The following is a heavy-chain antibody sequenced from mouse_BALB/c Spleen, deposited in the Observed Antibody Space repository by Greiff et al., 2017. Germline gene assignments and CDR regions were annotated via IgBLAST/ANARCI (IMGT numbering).Heavy chain of an antibody. CDR1: GFTFSSYG. J-gene: IGHJ2*01. CDR3: ARHDDGYSSPSDD. D-gene: IGHD2-3*01. Sequence: EVQLVESGGDLVKPGGSLKLSCAASGFTFSSYGMSWVRQTPDKRLEWVATISSGGSYTYYPDSVKGRFTISRDNAKNTLYLQMSSLKSEDTAMYYCARHDDGYSSPSDDWGQGTTLTVSS. CDR2: ISSGGSYT. V-gene: IGHV5-6*01.